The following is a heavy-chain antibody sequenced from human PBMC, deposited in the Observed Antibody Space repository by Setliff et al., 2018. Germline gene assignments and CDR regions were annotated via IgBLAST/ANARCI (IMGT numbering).Heavy chain of an antibody. V-gene: IGHV4-39*01. CDR2: IYYSGST. D-gene: IGHD3-10*01. Sequence: SETLSLTCRVSGGSISSGNYYWGLIRQPPGKGLEWVATIYYSGSTYSNPSLKSRLIISVDAPDNQFSVKLSSVTAADTAVYYCARLKSNGSGSYPSLYMDVWGKGIMVTVSS. CDR1: GGSISSGNYY. J-gene: IGHJ6*03. CDR3: ARLKSNGSGSYPSLYMDV.